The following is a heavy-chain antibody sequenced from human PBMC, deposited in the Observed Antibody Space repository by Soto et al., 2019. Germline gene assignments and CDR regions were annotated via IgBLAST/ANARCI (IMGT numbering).Heavy chain of an antibody. CDR3: ARGVYGSGNYYTGPSAFDI. J-gene: IGHJ3*02. CDR1: GGTLSDHG. CDR2: TIPVFNTA. D-gene: IGHD3-10*01. Sequence: QVQLEQSGAEVKKPGSSVKVSCKASGGTLSDHGVAWLRQAPGQGLEWMGGTIPVFNTAKYAQKFHGRVTVTADKCTNRAYMELSSLRSEDTAFYFCARGVYGSGNYYTGPSAFDIWGQGTMVIVSS. V-gene: IGHV1-69*06.